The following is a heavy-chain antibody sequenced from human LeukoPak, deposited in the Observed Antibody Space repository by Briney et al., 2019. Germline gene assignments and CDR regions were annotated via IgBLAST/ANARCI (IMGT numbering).Heavy chain of an antibody. CDR1: GFTFSSYA. J-gene: IGHJ4*02. CDR2: ISYDGSNK. D-gene: IGHD1-26*01. CDR3: ARTEAEVGVEPDY. Sequence: GGSLRLSCAAPGFTFSSYAMHWVRQAPGKGLEWVAVISYDGSNKYYADSVKGRFTISRDNSKNTLYLQMNSLRAEDTAVYYCARTEAEVGVEPDYWGQGTLVTVSS. V-gene: IGHV3-30-3*01.